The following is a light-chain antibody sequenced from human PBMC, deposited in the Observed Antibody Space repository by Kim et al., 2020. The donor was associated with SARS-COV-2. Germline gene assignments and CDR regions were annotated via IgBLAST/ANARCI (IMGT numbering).Light chain of an antibody. CDR2: EDN. V-gene: IGLV6-57*03. CDR3: QSYDVGFYV. J-gene: IGLJ1*01. CDR1: SGSIASNY. Sequence: GKTVTISCTRSSGSIASNYVQWYQQRPGSAPTTVIFEDNLRPSGVPDRFSGSVDTSSNSASLTISGLRTEDGADYYCQSYDVGFYVFGTGTKVTVL.